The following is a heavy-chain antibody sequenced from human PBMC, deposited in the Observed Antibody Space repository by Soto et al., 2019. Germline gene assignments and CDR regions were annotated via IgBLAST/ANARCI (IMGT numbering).Heavy chain of an antibody. CDR1: GFTFSSYG. CDR2: IWYDGSNK. CDR3: ARDGWVGGAIAVAGPGVY. J-gene: IGHJ4*02. V-gene: IGHV3-33*01. D-gene: IGHD6-19*01. Sequence: PGGSLRLSCAASGFTFSSYGMHWVRQAPGKGLEWVAVIWYDGSNKYYADSVKGRFTISRDNSKNTLYLQMNSLRAEDTAVYYCARDGWVGGAIAVAGPGVYWGQGTLVTVSS.